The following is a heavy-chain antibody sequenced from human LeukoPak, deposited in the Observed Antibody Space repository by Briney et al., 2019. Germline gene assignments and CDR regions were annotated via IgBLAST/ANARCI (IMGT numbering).Heavy chain of an antibody. CDR2: ISYDGSNK. Sequence: GGSLRLSCAASGFTFSSYAMHWVRQAPGKGLEWVAVISYDGSNKYYADSVKGRFTISRDNSKNTLYLQMGSLRAEDMAVYYCTRGYSYGDLDYWGQGTLVTVSS. D-gene: IGHD5-18*01. CDR3: TRGYSYGDLDY. CDR1: GFTFSSYA. J-gene: IGHJ4*02. V-gene: IGHV3-30*14.